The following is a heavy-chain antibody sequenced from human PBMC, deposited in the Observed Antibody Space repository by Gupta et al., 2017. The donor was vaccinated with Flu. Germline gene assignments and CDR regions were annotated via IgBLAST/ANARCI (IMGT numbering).Heavy chain of an antibody. J-gene: IGHJ2*01. Sequence: GKGLEWVSYISAGSRTIYYADSVKGRFTISRDNANNSLYLDMNSLRAEDTAVYYCARDRALMVYARTDWYLDLWGRGTLVTVSS. D-gene: IGHD2-8*01. V-gene: IGHV3-48*01. CDR2: ISAGSRTI. CDR3: ARDRALMVYARTDWYLDL.